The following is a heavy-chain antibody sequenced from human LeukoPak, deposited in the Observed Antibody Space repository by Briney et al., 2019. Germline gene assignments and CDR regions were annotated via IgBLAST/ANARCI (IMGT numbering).Heavy chain of an antibody. Sequence: PSETLSLTCAVYGGSFSGYYWSWIRQPPGKGLEWIGEINHSGSTNYNPSLKSRVTISVDTSKNQFSLKLSSVTAADTAVYYCARGQSTSYYYYYMDVWGKGTTVTVSS. J-gene: IGHJ6*03. CDR3: ARGQSTSYYYYYMDV. CDR2: INHSGST. V-gene: IGHV4-34*01. D-gene: IGHD5/OR15-5a*01. CDR1: GGSFSGYY.